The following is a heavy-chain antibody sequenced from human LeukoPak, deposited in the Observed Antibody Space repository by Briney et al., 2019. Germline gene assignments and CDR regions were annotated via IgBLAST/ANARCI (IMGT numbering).Heavy chain of an antibody. V-gene: IGHV3-33*01. CDR3: ARASWQQLVRALDY. D-gene: IGHD6-13*01. CDR1: GFTFSSYG. J-gene: IGHJ4*02. CDR2: IWYDGSNK. Sequence: QPGRSLRLSCAASGFTFSSYGMHWVRQAPGKGLEWVAVIWYDGSNKYYADSVKGRFTISRDNSKNTLYLQMNSLRAEDTAVYYCARASWQQLVRALDYWGQGTLVTVSS.